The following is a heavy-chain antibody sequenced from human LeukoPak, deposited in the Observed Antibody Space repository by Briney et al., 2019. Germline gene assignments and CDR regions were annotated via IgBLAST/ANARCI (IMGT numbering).Heavy chain of an antibody. V-gene: IGHV3-49*04. CDR2: IRSKAYGGTT. CDR3: AKDGGYVDYYYYYGMDV. D-gene: IGHD3-16*01. CDR1: GFTFGDHA. Sequence: GRSLRLSCTASGFTFGDHAMSWVRQAPGKGLEWVGFIRSKAYGGTTEYAVSVKGRFTISRDDSKSIAHLQMNSLRAEDTAVYYCAKDGGYVDYYYYYGMDVWGQGTTVTVSS. J-gene: IGHJ6*02.